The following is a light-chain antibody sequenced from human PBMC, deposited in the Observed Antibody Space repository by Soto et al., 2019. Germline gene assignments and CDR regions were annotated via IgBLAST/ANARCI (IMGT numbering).Light chain of an antibody. V-gene: IGKV4-1*01. Sequence: DIVMTQSPDSLAVSLGERATINCKSSQSVLYSSNNKNYLAWYQQKPGQPPKLLIYWASTRESGVPDRFSGSASGTDFTLTISSLQAEDVAVYYCQQYYSTPPYTFGQGTELEIK. J-gene: IGKJ2*01. CDR2: WAS. CDR1: QSVLYSSNNKNY. CDR3: QQYYSTPPYT.